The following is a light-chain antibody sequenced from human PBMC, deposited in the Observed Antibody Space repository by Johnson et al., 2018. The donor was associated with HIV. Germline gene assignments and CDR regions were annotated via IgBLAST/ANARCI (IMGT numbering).Light chain of an antibody. V-gene: IGLV1-51*01. CDR3: GTWDSSLRGGF. CDR2: DNN. J-gene: IGLJ1*01. Sequence: QSVLTQPPSVSAAPGQKVTISCSGSRSNIGNNYVSWYQQVPGTAPKLLIFDNNKRPSGIPDRFSGSTSGTSATLGITGLQTGDEAAYDWGTWDSSLRGGFFGTGTKVTVL. CDR1: RSNIGNNY.